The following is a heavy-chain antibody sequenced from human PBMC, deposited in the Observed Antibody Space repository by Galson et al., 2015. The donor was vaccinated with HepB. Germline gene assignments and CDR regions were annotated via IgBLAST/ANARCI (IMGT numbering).Heavy chain of an antibody. D-gene: IGHD6-13*01. CDR1: GFTFSSYA. CDR3: AKTGYNSSWKNGMDV. CDR2: LTGGGGHT. V-gene: IGHV3-23*01. J-gene: IGHJ6*02. Sequence: SLRLSCAASGFTFSSYAMAWVRQAPGKGLEWVSSLTGGGGHTYYADSVTDRFTISRDNSKNTLYLEMNSLRAEDTALYYCAKTGYNSSWKNGMDVWGQGTTVTVSS.